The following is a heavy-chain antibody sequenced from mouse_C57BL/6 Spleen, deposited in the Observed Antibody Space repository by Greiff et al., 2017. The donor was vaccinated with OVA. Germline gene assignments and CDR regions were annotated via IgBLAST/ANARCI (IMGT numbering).Heavy chain of an antibody. CDR1: GYSITSGYY. CDR2: ISYDGSN. CDR3: ARYTRGFAY. J-gene: IGHJ3*01. V-gene: IGHV3-6*01. Sequence: EVQLQESGPGLVKPSQSLSLTCSVTGYSITSGYYWNWIRQFPGNKLEWMGYISYDGSNNYNPSLKNRISITRDTSKNQFFLKLNSVTTEDTATYYCARYTRGFAYWGQGTLVTVSA.